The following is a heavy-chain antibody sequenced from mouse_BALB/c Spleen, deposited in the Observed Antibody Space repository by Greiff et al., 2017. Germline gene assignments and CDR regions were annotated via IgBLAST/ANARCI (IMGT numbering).Heavy chain of an antibody. V-gene: IGHV2-6-7*01. CDR2: IWGDGST. J-gene: IGHJ1*01. Sequence: VQLKESGPGLVAPSQTLSITCTASGFSLTGYGVNWVRQPPGKGLEWLGMIWGDGSTDNNTALKTRLSISKDNSKSKVFLKMNSLQTDDTARYYCAGGERYFDVWGAGTTVTVSA. CDR1: GFSLTGYG. CDR3: AGGERYFDV.